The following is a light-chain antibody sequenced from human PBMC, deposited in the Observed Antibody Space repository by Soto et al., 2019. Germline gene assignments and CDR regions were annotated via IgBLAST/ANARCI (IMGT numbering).Light chain of an antibody. Sequence: IVLTQSPGTLSLFPGERATLSCRASQSLSTRYLAWHQQKPGQPPRLLIYGASSRATGIPDRFSGSGSGTDSTLTISRLEPEDFAVYNFQQYGSSPTFGQGTRLEIK. CDR1: QSLSTRY. CDR2: GAS. J-gene: IGKJ5*01. V-gene: IGKV3-20*01. CDR3: QQYGSSPT.